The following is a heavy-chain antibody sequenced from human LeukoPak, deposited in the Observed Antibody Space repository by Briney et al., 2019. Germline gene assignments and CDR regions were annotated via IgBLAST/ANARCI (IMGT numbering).Heavy chain of an antibody. J-gene: IGHJ4*02. D-gene: IGHD3-9*01. CDR3: TRIPYGDILTGYYFYFDH. Sequence: GGSLRLSCAASGFTFSRSWMHWVRQVPGKGLVWVSCIIGDGSLIHYADSVKGRFTVSRDNAKNSLYLQMNSLRAEDTALYYCTRIPYGDILTGYYFYFDHWGQGTPVTVSS. V-gene: IGHV3-74*01. CDR1: GFTFSRSW. CDR2: IIGDGSLI.